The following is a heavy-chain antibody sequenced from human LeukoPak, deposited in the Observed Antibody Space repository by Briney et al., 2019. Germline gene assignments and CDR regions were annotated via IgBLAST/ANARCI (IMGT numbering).Heavy chain of an antibody. CDR3: ARVGSNHYYGMDV. V-gene: IGHV3-72*01. D-gene: IGHD3-16*01. CDR1: GFTLSDHY. Sequence: PGGSLRLSCAASGFTLSDHYVDWVRQAPGKGLEGVGRIRNKVRSYIREYAASVTGRFSISSDDSRNSVYLQMNSLKVEDTAVYHCARVGSNHYYGMDVWGQGTTVTVS. J-gene: IGHJ6*02. CDR2: IRNKVRSYIR.